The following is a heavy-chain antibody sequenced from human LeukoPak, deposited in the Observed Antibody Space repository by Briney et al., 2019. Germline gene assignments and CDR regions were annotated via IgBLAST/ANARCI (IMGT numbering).Heavy chain of an antibody. J-gene: IGHJ4*02. V-gene: IGHV4-59*08. D-gene: IGHD6-19*01. Sequence: SETLSLTCTVSGGSISIYYWSWIRQPPGKRLEWIGYVYYTGMSTNYNPSLQSRVTIAVHRSKNQFSLKLSSVTAADTAMYYCARLVYSSGSSVTATLDSWGQGTLVTVSS. CDR1: GGSISIYY. CDR3: ARLVYSSGSSVTATLDS. CDR2: VYYTGMST.